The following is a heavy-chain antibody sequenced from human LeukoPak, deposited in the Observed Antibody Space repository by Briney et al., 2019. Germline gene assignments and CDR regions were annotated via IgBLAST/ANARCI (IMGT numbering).Heavy chain of an antibody. V-gene: IGHV3-23*01. D-gene: IGHD3-16*01. CDR1: GFTFSSYA. CDR3: AKDLYPNTYLGGSFDY. J-gene: IGHJ4*02. Sequence: AGGSLRLSCAASGFTFSSYAMSWVRQAPGKGLEWVSAISGSGGSTYYADSVKGRFTISRDNSKNTLYLQMNSLRAEDTAVYYCAKDLYPNTYLGGSFDYWGQGTLVTVSS. CDR2: ISGSGGST.